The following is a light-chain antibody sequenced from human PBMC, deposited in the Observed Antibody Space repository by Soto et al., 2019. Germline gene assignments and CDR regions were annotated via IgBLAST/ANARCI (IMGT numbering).Light chain of an antibody. V-gene: IGLV2-14*01. CDR3: CSFTTSSTYV. Sequence: QSVLTQPASVSGSPGQSITISCTGTSSDVGSYSRVSWYQQHPGKAPKLVIYEVNNRPSGVSNRFSGSKSGNTASLTISGLQAEDEADYYCCSFTTSSTYVFGSGTQLTVL. CDR1: SSDVGSYSR. J-gene: IGLJ1*01. CDR2: EVN.